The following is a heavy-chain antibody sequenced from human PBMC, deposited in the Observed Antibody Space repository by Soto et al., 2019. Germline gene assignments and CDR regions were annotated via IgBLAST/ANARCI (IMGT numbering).Heavy chain of an antibody. CDR2: MNPNSGNT. J-gene: IGHJ6*02. V-gene: IGHV1-8*01. CDR1: GYTFTSYD. Sequence: GASVKVSCKASGYTFTSYDINWVRQATGQGLEWMGWMNPNSGNTGYAQKFQGRVTMTRNTSISTAYMELSSLRSEDTAVYYCGRNLEQQLPQHYYYYGMDVWGQGTTVTVSS. CDR3: GRNLEQQLPQHYYYYGMDV. D-gene: IGHD6-13*01.